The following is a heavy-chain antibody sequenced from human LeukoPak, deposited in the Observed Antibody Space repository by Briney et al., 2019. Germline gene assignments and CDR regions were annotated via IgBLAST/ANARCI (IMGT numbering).Heavy chain of an antibody. CDR1: GFTFSSYS. D-gene: IGHD5-12*01. Sequence: GGSLRLSCAASGFTFSSYSMNWVRQAPGKGLEWDSYISSSSSTIYYADSVKGRFTISRDNAKNSLYLQMNSLRVEDTAVYYCARDAGNSGYDLFDFWGQGTLVTVSS. CDR2: ISSSSSTI. J-gene: IGHJ4*02. CDR3: ARDAGNSGYDLFDF. V-gene: IGHV3-48*04.